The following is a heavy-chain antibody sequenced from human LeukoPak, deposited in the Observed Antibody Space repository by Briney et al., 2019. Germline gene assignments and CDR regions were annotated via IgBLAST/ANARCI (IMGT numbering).Heavy chain of an antibody. V-gene: IGHV3-48*03. CDR3: AHPTEYSSSWYGNWFDP. D-gene: IGHD6-13*01. Sequence: GGSLRLSCAASGFTFSSYEMNWVRQAPGKGLEWISYIGSSGSTVYYADSVKGRFTIPRDNSKNTLYLQMNSLRAEDTAVYYCAHPTEYSSSWYGNWFDPWGQGTLVTVSS. CDR1: GFTFSSYE. CDR2: IGSSGSTV. J-gene: IGHJ5*02.